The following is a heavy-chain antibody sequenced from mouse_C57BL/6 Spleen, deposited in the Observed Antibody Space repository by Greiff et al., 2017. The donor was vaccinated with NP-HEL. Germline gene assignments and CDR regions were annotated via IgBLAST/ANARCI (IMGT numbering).Heavy chain of an antibody. CDR2: IDPNSGGT. J-gene: IGHJ4*01. CDR3: ARDDGYPYYALDY. CDR1: GYTFTSYW. D-gene: IGHD2-3*01. Sequence: QVQLQQPGAELVKPGASVTLSCKASGYTFTSYWMHWVKQRPGRGLEWIGRIDPNSGGTKYNEKFKSKATLTVDKPSSTAYMQLSSLTSEETAVYYSARDDGYPYYALDYWGQGTSVTVSS. V-gene: IGHV1-72*01.